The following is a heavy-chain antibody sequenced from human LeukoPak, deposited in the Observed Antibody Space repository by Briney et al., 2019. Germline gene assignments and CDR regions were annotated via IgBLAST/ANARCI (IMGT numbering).Heavy chain of an antibody. Sequence: GESLKISCKGSGYSFTSYWIGWVRQMPGKGLEWMGIIYPGDSDTRYSPSFQGQVTISADKSISTAYLQWSSLKASDTAMYYCARPIAGYSYGTLDNWFDPWGQGTVGTVSS. V-gene: IGHV5-51*01. J-gene: IGHJ5*02. D-gene: IGHD5-18*01. CDR3: ARPIAGYSYGTLDNWFDP. CDR2: IYPGDSDT. CDR1: GYSFTSYW.